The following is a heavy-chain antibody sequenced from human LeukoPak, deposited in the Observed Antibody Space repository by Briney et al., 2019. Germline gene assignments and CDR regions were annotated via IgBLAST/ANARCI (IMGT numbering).Heavy chain of an antibody. CDR1: GFTFSSYA. V-gene: IGHV3-30-3*01. CDR3: ARGSDGDYFDY. Sequence: GGSLRLYCAASGFTFSSYAMHWVRQAPGKGLKWVAVISYDGSNKYYADSVKGRFTISRDNSKNTLYLQMNSLRAEDTAVYYCARGSDGDYFDYWGQGTLVTVSS. D-gene: IGHD4-17*01. CDR2: ISYDGSNK. J-gene: IGHJ4*02.